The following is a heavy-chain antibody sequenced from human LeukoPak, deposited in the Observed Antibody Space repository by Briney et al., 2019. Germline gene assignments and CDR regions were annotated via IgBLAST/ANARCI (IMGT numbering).Heavy chain of an antibody. CDR1: GGTFSSYA. D-gene: IGHD1-26*01. Sequence: SVKVSCKASGGTFSSYAISWVRQAPGQGLEWKGGIIPIFGTANYAQKFQGKVTITADESTSTAYMELSSLRSEDTAVYYCASPQSGSYDSEFDYWGQGTLVTVSS. V-gene: IGHV1-69*13. CDR3: ASPQSGSYDSEFDY. J-gene: IGHJ4*02. CDR2: IIPIFGTA.